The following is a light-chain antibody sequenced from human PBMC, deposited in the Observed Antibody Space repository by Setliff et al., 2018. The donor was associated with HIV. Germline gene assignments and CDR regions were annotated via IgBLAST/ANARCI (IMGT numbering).Light chain of an antibody. CDR1: SSDVGGYNY. CDR3: SSYAGSNNQV. CDR2: EVS. Sequence: SVLTQPPSASGSPGQSVPISCTGTSSDVGGYNYVSWYQQHPGKAPKLMIYEVSKRPSGVPDRFSGSKSGNTASLTVSGLQAEDEADYYCSSYAGSNNQVFGGGTKVTV. J-gene: IGLJ2*01. V-gene: IGLV2-8*01.